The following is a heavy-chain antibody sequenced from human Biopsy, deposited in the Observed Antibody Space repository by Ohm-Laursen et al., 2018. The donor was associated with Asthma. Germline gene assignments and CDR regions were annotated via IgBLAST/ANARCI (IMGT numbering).Heavy chain of an antibody. V-gene: IGHV4-31*11. J-gene: IGHJ4*02. CDR2: IYYSGET. CDR3: ARNLPGYTYGPFED. CDR1: GASITTSPSY. Sequence: SDTLSLTCAVSGASITTSPSYWSWLRLLPGKGLEWIGCIYYSGETFFNPSLKNPLFMSLDSSKNQFSLKMTSVTVADMAVYFCARNLPGYTYGPFEDWGQGTLVTVSS. D-gene: IGHD5-18*01.